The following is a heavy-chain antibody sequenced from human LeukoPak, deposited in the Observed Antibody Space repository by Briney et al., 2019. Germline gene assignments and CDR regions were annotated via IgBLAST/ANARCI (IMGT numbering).Heavy chain of an antibody. D-gene: IGHD2-8*01. CDR1: GFSFSSYS. J-gene: IGHJ4*02. CDR3: ARDLGVYSRYYFDY. Sequence: GGSLRLSCVASGFSFSSYSMNWVRQAPGKGLEWVSYISSSSSTIYYADSVKGRFTISRDNAKNSLYLQMNSLRVEDTAVYYCARDLGVYSRYYFDYWGQGTLVTVS. V-gene: IGHV3-48*01. CDR2: ISSSSSTI.